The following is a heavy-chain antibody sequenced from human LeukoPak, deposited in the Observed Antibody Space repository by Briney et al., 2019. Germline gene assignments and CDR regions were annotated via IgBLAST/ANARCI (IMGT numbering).Heavy chain of an antibody. Sequence: GGSLRLSCAASGFTFSSYWMSWVRQAPGKGLEWVANIKQDGGEKYYVDSVKGRFTISRDNAKNSLYLQMNSLRAEDTAVYYCARDRRYDFWSGYLRGFDYWGQGTLVTVSS. CDR3: ARDRRYDFWSGYLRGFDY. CDR2: IKQDGGEK. D-gene: IGHD3-3*01. J-gene: IGHJ4*02. V-gene: IGHV3-7*01. CDR1: GFTFSSYW.